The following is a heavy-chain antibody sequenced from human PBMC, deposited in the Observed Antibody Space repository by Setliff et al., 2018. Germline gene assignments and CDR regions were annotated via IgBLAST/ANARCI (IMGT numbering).Heavy chain of an antibody. CDR1: GFTFNTHA. D-gene: IGHD3-22*01. CDR2: IWDDGGNK. V-gene: IGHV3-33*01. J-gene: IGHJ3*02. Sequence: PGGSLRLSCAASGFTFNTHAMHWVRQAPGKGLEWVAVIWDDGGNKYHADSVKGRFTISRDNAKNSLYLQMNSLRAEDTAVYYCARVASIMILVDIFFPNDAFDIRGQGTMVTVSS. CDR3: ARVASIMILVDIFFPNDAFDI.